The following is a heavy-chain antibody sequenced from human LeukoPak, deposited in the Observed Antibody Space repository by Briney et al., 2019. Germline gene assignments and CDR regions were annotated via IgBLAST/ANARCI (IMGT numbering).Heavy chain of an antibody. CDR1: GFTFSSYW. V-gene: IGHV3-7*01. D-gene: IGHD2-15*01. Sequence: GGSLRHSCAASGFTFSSYWMSWVRQAPGKGLEWVANIKQDGSEKYYVDSVKGRFTISRDNAKNSLYLQMNSLRAEDTAVYYCARGGYCSGGSCYPLVSGGEGTLVTVSS. CDR2: IKQDGSEK. CDR3: ARGGYCSGGSCYPLVS. J-gene: IGHJ1*01.